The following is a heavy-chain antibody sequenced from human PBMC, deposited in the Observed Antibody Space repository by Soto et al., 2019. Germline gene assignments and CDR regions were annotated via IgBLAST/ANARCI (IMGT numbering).Heavy chain of an antibody. D-gene: IGHD3-22*01. J-gene: IGHJ3*02. CDR2: IDPSDSYT. CDR3: AVGYDSSGYATVVDAFDI. V-gene: IGHV5-10-1*03. CDR1: GYSFTSYW. Sequence: EVQLVQSGAEVKKPGESLRISCKGSGYSFTSYWISWVRQMPGKGLEWMGRIDPSDSYTNYSPSFQGHVTISADKSISTAYLQWSSLKASDTAMYYCAVGYDSSGYATVVDAFDIWGQGTMVTVSS.